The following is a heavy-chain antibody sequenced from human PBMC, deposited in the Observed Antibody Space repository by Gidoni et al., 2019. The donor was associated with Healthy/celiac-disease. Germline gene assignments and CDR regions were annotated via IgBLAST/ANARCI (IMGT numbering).Heavy chain of an antibody. D-gene: IGHD6-13*01. CDR2: INPSGGST. V-gene: IGHV1-46*03. CDR1: GYTFTSYY. CDR3: ARDREGYSSSWYGEMGLRAYYYYYGMDV. Sequence: QVQLVQSGAEVKKPGASVKVSCKASGYTFTSYYMPWVRQAPGQGLEWMGIINPSGGSTSYAQKFQGRVTMTRDTSTSTVYMELSSLRSEDTAVYYCARDREGYSSSWYGEMGLRAYYYYYGMDVWGQGTTVTVSS. J-gene: IGHJ6*02.